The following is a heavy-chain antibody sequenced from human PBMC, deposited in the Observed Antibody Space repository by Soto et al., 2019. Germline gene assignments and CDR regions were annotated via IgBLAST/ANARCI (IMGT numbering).Heavy chain of an antibody. V-gene: IGHV4-59*01. Sequence: SETLSLTCTVSGGSISSYYWSWIRQPPGKGLEWIGYIYYSGSTNYNPSLKSRVTISVDTSKNQFSLKLSSVTAADTAVYYCARDSLGGNSRWFDPWGQGTLVTVSS. CDR3: ARDSLGGNSRWFDP. CDR2: IYYSGST. CDR1: GGSISSYY. D-gene: IGHD2-21*02. J-gene: IGHJ5*02.